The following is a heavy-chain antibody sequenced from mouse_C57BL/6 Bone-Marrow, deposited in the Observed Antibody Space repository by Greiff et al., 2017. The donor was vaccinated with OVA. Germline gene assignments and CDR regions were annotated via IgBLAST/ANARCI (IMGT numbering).Heavy chain of an antibody. CDR3: AREAYYWFAY. V-gene: IGHV1-81*01. J-gene: IGHJ3*01. Sequence: VHLVESGAELARPGASVKLSCKASGYTFTSYGISWVKQRTGQGLEWIGEIYPRSGNTYYNEKFKGKATLTADKSSSTAYMELRSLTSEDSAVYFCAREAYYWFAYWGQGTLVTVSA. CDR2: IYPRSGNT. D-gene: IGHD1-1*01. CDR1: GYTFTSYG.